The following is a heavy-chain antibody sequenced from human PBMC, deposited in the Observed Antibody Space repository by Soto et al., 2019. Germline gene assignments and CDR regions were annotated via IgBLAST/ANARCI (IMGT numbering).Heavy chain of an antibody. CDR2: ISASGGRT. CDR1: GLTFTNYA. J-gene: IGHJ3*02. V-gene: IGHV3-23*01. D-gene: IGHD3-16*01. CDR3: AGDSYGGAFDI. Sequence: PGGSLRLSCGASGLTFTNYAINWVRQAPGRGLEWVSGISASGGRTYYADSVKGRFTSSRDNSKNTVFLQMNSLRAEDTAVYYCAGDSYGGAFDICGQGTMVTVSS.